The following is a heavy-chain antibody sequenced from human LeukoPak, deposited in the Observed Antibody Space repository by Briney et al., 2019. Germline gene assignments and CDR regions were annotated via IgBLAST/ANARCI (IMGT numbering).Heavy chain of an antibody. Sequence: GGSLRLSCVASGFSVSSKYMSWVRQAPGKGLEWVSALYSGGTTYYADSVKGRFTISRDNSKNTLYLQMNSLRAEDTAVYYCAKDDGKWLRPCDYWGQGTLVTVSS. CDR3: AKDDGKWLRPCDY. J-gene: IGHJ4*02. V-gene: IGHV3-53*01. CDR1: GFSVSSKY. D-gene: IGHD5-12*01. CDR2: LYSGGTT.